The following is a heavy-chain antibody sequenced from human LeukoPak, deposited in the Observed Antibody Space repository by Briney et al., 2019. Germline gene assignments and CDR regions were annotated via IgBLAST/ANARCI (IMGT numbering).Heavy chain of an antibody. CDR1: GYTLTELS. J-gene: IGHJ3*02. CDR2: FDPEDGET. V-gene: IGHV1-24*01. Sequence: GASVKVSCKVSGYTLTELSMHWVRQAPGKGLEWMGGFDPEDGETIYAQKFQGRVTITADKSTSTAYMEPSSLRSEDTAVYYCARDRYYDSSGYLRAFDIWGQGTMVTVSS. CDR3: ARDRYYDSSGYLRAFDI. D-gene: IGHD3-22*01.